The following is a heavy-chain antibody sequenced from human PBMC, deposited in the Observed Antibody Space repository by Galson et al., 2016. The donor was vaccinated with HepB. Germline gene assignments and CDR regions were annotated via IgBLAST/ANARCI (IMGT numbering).Heavy chain of an antibody. D-gene: IGHD3-10*01. Sequence: SVKVSCKASGYTFTAFYIHWVRQAPGQGLEWMGWINANTGGTAYAQKFQGRVTMTRDTSINTAYMDLSRLRSDDTAVYYCARPALVRGEDAFDIWGQGTMVTVSS. J-gene: IGHJ3*02. CDR1: GYTFTAFY. CDR3: ARPALVRGEDAFDI. CDR2: INANTGGT. V-gene: IGHV1-2*02.